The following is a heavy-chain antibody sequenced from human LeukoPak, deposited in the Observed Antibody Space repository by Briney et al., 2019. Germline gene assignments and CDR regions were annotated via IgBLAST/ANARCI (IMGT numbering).Heavy chain of an antibody. CDR1: EFIFSDYG. D-gene: IGHD1-1*01. CDR3: ARWGGTRQYYFDY. V-gene: IGHV3-33*01. Sequence: GGSLRLSCAVSEFIFSDYGFHWVRQAPGEGLEWVAVTRFDGSIKQYADSVKGRFTISRDDSKNTLYLQMNFLKSEDTAVYYCARWGGTRQYYFDYWGQGTLVTVSS. CDR2: TRFDGSIK. J-gene: IGHJ4*02.